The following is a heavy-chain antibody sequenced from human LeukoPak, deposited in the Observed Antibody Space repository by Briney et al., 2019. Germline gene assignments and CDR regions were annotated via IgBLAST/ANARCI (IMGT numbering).Heavy chain of an antibody. V-gene: IGHV4-59*01. J-gene: IGHJ2*01. CDR3: ARDDGYYGSGISNWYFDL. Sequence: SETLSLTCTVSGGSINSYYWSWIRQPPATGLEWIGYIYYTGSTNYNPSLKSRVAISVDTSKNQFSLKLSSVTAADTAVYYCARDDGYYGSGISNWYFDLWGRGTLVTVSS. D-gene: IGHD3-10*01. CDR1: GGSINSYY. CDR2: IYYTGST.